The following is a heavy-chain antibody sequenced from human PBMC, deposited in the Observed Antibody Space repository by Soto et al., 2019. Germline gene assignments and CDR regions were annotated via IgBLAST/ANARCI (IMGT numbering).Heavy chain of an antibody. CDR1: GFTFSSYA. D-gene: IGHD5-18*01. Sequence: GGSLRLSCAASGFTFSSYAMHWVRQAPGKGLEWVAVISYDGSNKYYADSVKGRFTISRDNSKNTLYLQMNSLRAEDTAVYYCARVIQLWSGIDYWGQGTLVTVSS. V-gene: IGHV3-30-3*01. CDR3: ARVIQLWSGIDY. CDR2: ISYDGSNK. J-gene: IGHJ4*02.